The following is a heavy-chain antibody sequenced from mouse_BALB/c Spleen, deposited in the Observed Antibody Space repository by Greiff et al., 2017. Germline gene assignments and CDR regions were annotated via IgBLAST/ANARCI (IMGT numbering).Heavy chain of an antibody. CDR1: GFNIKDTY. Sequence: EVQLVESGAELVKPGASVKLSCTASGFNIKDTYMHWVKQRPEQGLEWIGRIDPANGNTKYDPKFQGKATITADTSSNTAYLQLSSLTSEDTAVYYCARLAYYDYEGFAYWGQGTLVTVSA. D-gene: IGHD2-4*01. CDR3: ARLAYYDYEGFAY. CDR2: IDPANGNT. V-gene: IGHV14-3*02. J-gene: IGHJ3*01.